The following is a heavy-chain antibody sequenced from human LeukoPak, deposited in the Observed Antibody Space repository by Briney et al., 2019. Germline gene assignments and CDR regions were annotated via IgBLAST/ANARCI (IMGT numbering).Heavy chain of an antibody. CDR1: GYSFTSYW. J-gene: IGHJ4*02. CDR3: AVVVRGVIIGGYFDY. D-gene: IGHD3-10*01. CDR2: IYPGDSDT. Sequence: GESLKISCKGSGYSFTSYWIGWVRQTPGKGLEWMGIIYPGDSDTRYSPSFQGQVTISADKSISTAYLQWSSLKASDTAMYYCAVVVRGVIIGGYFDYWGQGTLVTVSS. V-gene: IGHV5-51*01.